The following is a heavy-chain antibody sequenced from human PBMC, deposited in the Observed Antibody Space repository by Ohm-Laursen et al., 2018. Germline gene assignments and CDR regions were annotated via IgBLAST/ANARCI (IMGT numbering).Heavy chain of an antibody. CDR2: INFSGRYI. D-gene: IGHD1-1*01. J-gene: IGHJ4*02. CDR3: ARPYCGGNCSDPIDS. V-gene: IGHV3-21*01. Sequence: GSLRLSCAASGFTFTTYTMNWLRQAPGKGLEWVSSINFSGRYIYYADSVKGRFTISRDNAKKSLFLQMNSPRVEDTAVYYCARPYCGGNCSDPIDSWGQGTLVTVSS. CDR1: GFTFTTYT.